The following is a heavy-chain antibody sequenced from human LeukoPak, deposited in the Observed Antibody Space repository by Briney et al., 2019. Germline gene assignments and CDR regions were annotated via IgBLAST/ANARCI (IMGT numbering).Heavy chain of an antibody. V-gene: IGHV1-8*03. CDR1: GYTFTGYY. J-gene: IGHJ4*02. D-gene: IGHD5-12*01. Sequence: ASVKVSCKASGYTFTGYYMHWVRQAPGQGLEWMGWMNPNSGNTGYAQKFQGRVTITRNTSISTAYMELSSLRSEDTAVYYCARGLRVATSKSLFGYWGQGTLVTVSS. CDR2: MNPNSGNT. CDR3: ARGLRVATSKSLFGY.